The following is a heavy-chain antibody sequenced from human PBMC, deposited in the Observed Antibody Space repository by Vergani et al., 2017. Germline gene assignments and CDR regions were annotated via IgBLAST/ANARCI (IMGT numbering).Heavy chain of an antibody. Sequence: QVQLVESGGGVVQPGRSWRFSCAASGFTFSSYGMHGVRQAPGKGLEWVAVIWYDGSNKYYADSVKGRFTISRDNSKNTLYLQMNSLRAEDTAVYYCAGGNGYYYYYYMDVWGKGTTVTVSS. CDR3: AGGNGYYYYYYMDV. J-gene: IGHJ6*03. V-gene: IGHV3-33*01. D-gene: IGHD2-8*01. CDR1: GFTFSSYG. CDR2: IWYDGSNK.